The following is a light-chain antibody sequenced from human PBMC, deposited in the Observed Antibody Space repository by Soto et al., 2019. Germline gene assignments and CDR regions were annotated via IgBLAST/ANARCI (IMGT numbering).Light chain of an antibody. J-gene: IGKJ1*01. Sequence: DIQMTQSPSSVSASVGDRITITCRASQDIGGSLAWFQQKPGKAPQYLIQAASILQSGVPSRFSCSGSGTEFILTINNLQPEDFASYFCLQVYSFPRTFGLGTKVEI. CDR2: AAS. V-gene: IGKV1-12*01. CDR1: QDIGGS. CDR3: LQVYSFPRT.